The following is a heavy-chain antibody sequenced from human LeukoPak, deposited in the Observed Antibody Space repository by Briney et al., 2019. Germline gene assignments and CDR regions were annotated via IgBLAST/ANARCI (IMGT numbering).Heavy chain of an antibody. V-gene: IGHV3-23*01. D-gene: IGHD5-12*01. CDR1: GFTFSSYV. Sequence: GGSLRLSCAASGFTFSSYVMSWVRQAPGKGLEWVSAIVGSGGNTYYAESVKGRFAISRDNSKNTLYLQMNSLRAEDTALYYCARDVRDVDTVATLGWFDPWGQGTLVTVSS. J-gene: IGHJ5*02. CDR2: IVGSGGNT. CDR3: ARDVRDVDTVATLGWFDP.